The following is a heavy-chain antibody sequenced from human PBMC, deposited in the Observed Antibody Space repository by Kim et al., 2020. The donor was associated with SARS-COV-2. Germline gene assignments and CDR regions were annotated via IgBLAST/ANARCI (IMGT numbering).Heavy chain of an antibody. D-gene: IGHD3-10*01. CDR3: ARWFGELWSPIDAFDI. Sequence: KFQGRVTITRDTSASTAYMELSSLRSEDTAVYYCARWFGELWSPIDAFDIWGQGTMVTVSS. J-gene: IGHJ3*02. V-gene: IGHV1-3*01.